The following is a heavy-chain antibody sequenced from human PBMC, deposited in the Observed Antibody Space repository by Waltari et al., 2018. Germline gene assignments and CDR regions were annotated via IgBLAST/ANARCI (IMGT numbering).Heavy chain of an antibody. CDR1: GDSISGNYW. CDR3: AGDRAIGLFFDY. J-gene: IGHJ4*02. D-gene: IGHD2-2*01. CDR2: VYHSGKT. V-gene: IGHV4-4*02. Sequence: QVQLQESGQGLVKPSGTLSLTCAVSGDSISGNYWWSWVRQSPEKGLEWIGQVYHSGKTHYNPSLQSRVTISVDKPKTQFSLNLNSVTAADTAVYYCAGDRAIGLFFDYWGRGTLVTVSS.